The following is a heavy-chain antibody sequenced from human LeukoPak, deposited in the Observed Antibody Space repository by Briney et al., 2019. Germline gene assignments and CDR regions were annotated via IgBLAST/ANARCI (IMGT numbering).Heavy chain of an antibody. CDR3: AGGTFLSGLDTVAAPNKEAIDAFDI. CDR2: INPNSGGT. CDR1: GYTFTGYY. Sequence: ASVKVSCKASGYTFTGYYMHWVRQAPGQGLEWMGWINPNSGGTNYAQKFQGRVTMTRDTSISTAYMELSRLRSEDTAVYYCAGGTFLSGLDTVAAPNKEAIDAFDIWGQGTMVTVSS. J-gene: IGHJ3*02. D-gene: IGHD5-12*01. V-gene: IGHV1-2*02.